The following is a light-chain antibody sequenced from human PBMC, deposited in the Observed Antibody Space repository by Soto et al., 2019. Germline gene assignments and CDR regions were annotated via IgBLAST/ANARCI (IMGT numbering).Light chain of an antibody. J-gene: IGKJ1*01. V-gene: IGKV3-20*01. CDR1: QSDSGNY. CDR2: GAS. CDR3: QQYASSPWT. Sequence: EIVLTQSPGTLSLSPGERATLSCRASQSDSGNYLAWYQQKPGQAPKLLIFGASTRATGIPDRFSGSGSGTDFTLTIRRLEPEDFAVYSCQQYASSPWTFGQGTKVEIK.